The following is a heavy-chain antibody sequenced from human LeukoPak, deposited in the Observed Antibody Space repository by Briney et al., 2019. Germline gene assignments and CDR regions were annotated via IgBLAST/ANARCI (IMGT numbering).Heavy chain of an antibody. V-gene: IGHV3-66*01. J-gene: IGHJ5*02. Sequence: LPGGSLRLSCAASGFTVSNNYMNWVRQAPGKGLEWVSLIYSGGDTSYADSVKGRFTVSRDHSKNTLYLQMNSPRAEDTAVYYCARDPSAVTANTYAWGQGTLVTVSS. CDR1: GFTVSNNY. CDR2: IYSGGDT. D-gene: IGHD2-2*01. CDR3: ARDPSAVTANTYA.